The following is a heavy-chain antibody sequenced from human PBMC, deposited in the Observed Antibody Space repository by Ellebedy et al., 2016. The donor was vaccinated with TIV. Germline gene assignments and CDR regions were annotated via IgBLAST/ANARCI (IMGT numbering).Heavy chain of an antibody. CDR1: GYTFTNNW. V-gene: IGHV5-51*01. CDR3: ARFRTYNYEISGSFLFDF. Sequence: GESLKISCRASGYTFTNNWIAWVRQTHGKGLEWVSLINPDDSDTKYSPSFRGQVTVSADESISTAFLEWTSLRASDSATYFCARFRTYNYEISGSFLFDFWGQGTLLTVSS. D-gene: IGHD3-22*01. J-gene: IGHJ4*02. CDR2: INPDDSDT.